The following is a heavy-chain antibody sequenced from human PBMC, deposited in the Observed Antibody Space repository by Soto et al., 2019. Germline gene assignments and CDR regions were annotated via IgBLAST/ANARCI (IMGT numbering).Heavy chain of an antibody. CDR2: ISAYHGNT. Sequence: GLEWMGWISAYHGNTNYAQKLQGRVTMTTDTSTSTAYMELRSLRSDDTAVYFCARVGAGYIYGRTCDYCGQGTLVSVS. D-gene: IGHD5-18*01. J-gene: IGHJ4*02. V-gene: IGHV1-18*01. CDR3: ARVGAGYIYGRTCDY.